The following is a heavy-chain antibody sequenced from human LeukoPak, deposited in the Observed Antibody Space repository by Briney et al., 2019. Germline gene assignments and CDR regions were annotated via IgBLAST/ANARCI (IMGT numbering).Heavy chain of an antibody. V-gene: IGHV3-20*04. CDR1: GLTFDDYG. D-gene: IGHD3-10*01. J-gene: IGHJ4*02. CDR3: ARDHRSYGSGSYPFDY. CDR2: INWNGGRT. Sequence: GGSLRLSCAASGLTFDDYGMSWVRQAPGKGLEWVSGINWNGGRTGYADSVKGRFTISRDNAKNSLYLQMNSLRAEDTALYYCARDHRSYGSGSYPFDYWGQGTLVTVSS.